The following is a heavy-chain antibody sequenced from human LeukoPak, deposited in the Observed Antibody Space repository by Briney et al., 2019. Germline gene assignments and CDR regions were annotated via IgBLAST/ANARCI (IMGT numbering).Heavy chain of an antibody. CDR3: ARQGIAARIYFDY. CDR2: IYHSGST. D-gene: IGHD6-6*01. Sequence: PSETLSLTCAVSGYSISSGYYWGWIRQPPGKGLEWIGSIYHSGSTYYNPSLKSRVTISVDTSKNQFSLKLSSVTAADTAVYYCARQGIAARIYFDYWGQGTLDTVSS. J-gene: IGHJ4*02. CDR1: GYSISSGYY. V-gene: IGHV4-38-2*01.